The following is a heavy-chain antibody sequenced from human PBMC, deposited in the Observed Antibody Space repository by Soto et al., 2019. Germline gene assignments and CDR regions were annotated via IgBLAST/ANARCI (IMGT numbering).Heavy chain of an antibody. J-gene: IGHJ2*01. V-gene: IGHV3-13*04. CDR1: GFTFSSYD. CDR2: IGTAGDT. Sequence: EVQLVESGGGLVQPGGSLRLSCAASGFTFSSYDMHWVRQATGKGLEWVSAIGTAGDTYYPGSVKGRFTISRENAKNSLYLQMNSLRAGDTAVYYCARGWLQAGYFDLWGRGTLVTVSS. D-gene: IGHD5-12*01. CDR3: ARGWLQAGYFDL.